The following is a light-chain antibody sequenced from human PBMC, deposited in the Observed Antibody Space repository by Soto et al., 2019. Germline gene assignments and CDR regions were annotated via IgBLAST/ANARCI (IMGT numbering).Light chain of an antibody. CDR2: GVS. V-gene: IGKV3-20*01. J-gene: IGKJ1*01. CDR3: HHYVSALWT. Sequence: EIVLTQSPGTLSLSPGERATLSCRASQTLSNSNLAWYQQKPGQAPRLLIHGVSSRATGIPDRFSGSGSETDFTLTITRVEPEDFAVYYCHHYVSALWTFGQGTKVEI. CDR1: QTLSNSN.